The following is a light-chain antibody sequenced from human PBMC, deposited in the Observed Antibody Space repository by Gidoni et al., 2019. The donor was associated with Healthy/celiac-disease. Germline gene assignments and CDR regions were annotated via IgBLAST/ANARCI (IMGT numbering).Light chain of an antibody. V-gene: IGLV2-14*03. CDR1: SSDVGGYKS. CDR3: SSYTSSSTRV. Sequence: QSALAQPASVSGSPGQSITISCTGTSSDVGGYKSVSWYQHHPGKAPKLMIYDVSNRPSGVSNRFSGSKSGNTASLTISGLQAEDEADYYCSSYTSSSTRVFGGGTKLTVL. CDR2: DVS. J-gene: IGLJ3*02.